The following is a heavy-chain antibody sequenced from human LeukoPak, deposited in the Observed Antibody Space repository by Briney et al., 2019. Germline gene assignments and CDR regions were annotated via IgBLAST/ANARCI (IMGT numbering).Heavy chain of an antibody. Sequence: GRSLSLSCAASGFTFSTYAMHWVRQAPGKGLEWVAVIWYDRTNKYYADSVKGRFTISRDNSKNTLYLQMSSLRAEDTAVYYCARDRLTTVTAFHFDYWGQGTLVTVSS. CDR3: ARDRLTTVTAFHFDY. J-gene: IGHJ4*02. CDR2: IWYDRTNK. D-gene: IGHD4-17*01. CDR1: GFTFSTYA. V-gene: IGHV3-33*01.